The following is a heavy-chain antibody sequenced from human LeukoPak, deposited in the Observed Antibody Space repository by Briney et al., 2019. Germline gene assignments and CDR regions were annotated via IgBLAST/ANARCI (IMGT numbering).Heavy chain of an antibody. V-gene: IGHV4-4*02. D-gene: IGHD3-22*01. J-gene: IGHJ4*02. CDR2: IYHSGST. CDR3: ARHLYDSRGQTSFDY. Sequence: SETLSLTCAVSGGSISSSHWWSWVRQPPGKGLEWIGEIYHSGSTNYNPSLRSRVTISVDKSNNQFSLKLSSVTAADTAVYYCARHLYDSRGQTSFDYWGQGTLVTVSS. CDR1: GGSISSSHW.